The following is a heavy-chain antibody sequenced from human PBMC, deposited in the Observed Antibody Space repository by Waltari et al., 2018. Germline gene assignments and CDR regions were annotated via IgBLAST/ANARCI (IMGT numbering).Heavy chain of an antibody. CDR3: ARGKFTAFDI. CDR2: TYYRSQWRN. V-gene: IGHV6-1*01. CDR1: GDSLFTTSVA. J-gene: IGHJ3*02. Sequence: QVQLQQSGPGLVKPSQTLSLTCAVSGDSLFTTSVAWNWIRQSPSRGLEWLGRTYYRSQWRNDYALSVKGRITVNPDTSKNHFSLQLDSVTLDDTAVYYCARGKFTAFDIWGQGTMVTVSS.